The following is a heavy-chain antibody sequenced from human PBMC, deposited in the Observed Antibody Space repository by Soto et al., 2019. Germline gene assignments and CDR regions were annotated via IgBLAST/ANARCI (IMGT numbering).Heavy chain of an antibody. V-gene: IGHV3-30-3*01. CDR1: GFTFSSYA. CDR3: ARERGYSGYDFYYYGMDV. J-gene: IGHJ6*02. Sequence: GGSLRLSCAASGFTFSSYAMHWVRQAPGKGLEWVAVISYDGSNKYYADSVKGRFTISRDNSKNTLYLQMNSLRAEDTAVYYCARERGYSGYDFYYYGMDVWGQGTTVTVSS. CDR2: ISYDGSNK. D-gene: IGHD5-12*01.